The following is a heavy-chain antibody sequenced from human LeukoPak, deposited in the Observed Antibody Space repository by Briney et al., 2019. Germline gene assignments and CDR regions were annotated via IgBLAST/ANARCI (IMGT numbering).Heavy chain of an antibody. D-gene: IGHD2-2*01. CDR2: ISSNGGST. CDR1: GFTFSSYA. V-gene: IGHV3-64*01. Sequence: GGSLRLSCAASGFTFSSYAMHWVRQAPGKGLEYVSAISSNGGSTYYANSVKGRFTISRDNSKNTLYLQMGSLRAEDMAVYYCARKLYCSSTSCSFYGVDVWGQGTTVTVSS. J-gene: IGHJ6*02. CDR3: ARKLYCSSTSCSFYGVDV.